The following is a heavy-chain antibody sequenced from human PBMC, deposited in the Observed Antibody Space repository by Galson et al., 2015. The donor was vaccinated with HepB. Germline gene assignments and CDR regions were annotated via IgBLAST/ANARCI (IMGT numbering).Heavy chain of an antibody. V-gene: IGHV6-1*01. Sequence: CAISGDSVSSNSAAWNWIRQSPSRGLEWLGRTYYRSKWYNDYAVSVKSRITINPDTSKSQFSLQLNSVTPEDTAVYYCARESSEDRLIYYYYYYGMDVWGQGTTVTVSS. J-gene: IGHJ6*02. D-gene: IGHD6-25*01. CDR3: ARESSEDRLIYYYYYYGMDV. CDR1: GDSVSSNSAA. CDR2: TYYRSKWYN.